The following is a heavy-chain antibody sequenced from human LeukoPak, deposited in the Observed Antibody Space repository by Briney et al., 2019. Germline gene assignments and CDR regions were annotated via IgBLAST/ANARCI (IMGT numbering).Heavy chain of an antibody. Sequence: PSETLSLTCTVSGGSVSSSSYYWGWIRQPPGKGLEWIGSIYYSGSTYYNPSLKSRVTISVDTSKNQFSLKLSSVTAADTAVYYCARPIPLGGGGEGAFDIWGQGTMVTVSS. J-gene: IGHJ3*02. D-gene: IGHD2-15*01. CDR2: IYYSGST. V-gene: IGHV4-39*01. CDR1: GGSVSSSSYY. CDR3: ARPIPLGGGGEGAFDI.